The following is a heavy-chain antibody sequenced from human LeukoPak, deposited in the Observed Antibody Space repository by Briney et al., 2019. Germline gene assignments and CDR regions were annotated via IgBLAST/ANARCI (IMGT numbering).Heavy chain of an antibody. CDR2: ISDSGGST. Sequence: GGSLRLSCAVSGITLSNYGMSWVRQAPGKGLEWVAGISDSGGSTKYADSVKGRFTISRDNPKNTLFLQMNSLRAEDTAVYFCAKRGVVIRVILVGFHKEAYYFESWGQGALVTVSS. J-gene: IGHJ4*02. D-gene: IGHD3/OR15-3a*01. CDR1: GITLSNYG. V-gene: IGHV3-23*01. CDR3: AKRGVVIRVILVGFHKEAYYFES.